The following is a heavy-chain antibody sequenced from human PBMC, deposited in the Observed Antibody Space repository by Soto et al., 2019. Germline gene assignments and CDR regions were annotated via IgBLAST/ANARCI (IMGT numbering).Heavy chain of an antibody. D-gene: IGHD3-3*01. V-gene: IGHV1-18*01. CDR1: GYTFTSYG. J-gene: IGHJ5*02. CDR3: RRVVFTIFGAVTDNWFVP. CDR2: ISAYNGNT. Sequence: ASVKVSCKASGYTFTSYGISWVRQAPGQGLEWMGWISAYNGNTNYAQKLQGRVTMTTNTSTSTAYMERRSRKSDERAGYYFRRVVFTIFGAVTDNWFVPWGEGTLGSVSS.